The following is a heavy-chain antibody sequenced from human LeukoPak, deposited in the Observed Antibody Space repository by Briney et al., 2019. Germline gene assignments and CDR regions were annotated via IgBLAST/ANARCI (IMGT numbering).Heavy chain of an antibody. D-gene: IGHD2-2*02. CDR2: IRSKTDGGTT. V-gene: IGHV3-15*01. Sequence: GGSLRLSCAASGFTFGDYYMNWIRQAPGQGLEWVGRIRSKTDGGTTDYAGTMKGRFTISRDESKNTLYLQINSLKTEDTAVYYCTIDYTGYWGQGTLVTVSS. J-gene: IGHJ4*02. CDR1: GFTFGDYY. CDR3: TIDYTGY.